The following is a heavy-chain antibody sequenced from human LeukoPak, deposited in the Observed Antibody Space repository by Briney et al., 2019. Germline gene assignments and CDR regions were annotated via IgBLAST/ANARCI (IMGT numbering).Heavy chain of an antibody. CDR1: GYTFTGYY. J-gene: IGHJ6*02. D-gene: IGHD1-1*01. V-gene: IGHV1-24*01. Sequence: ASVKVSCKASGYTFTGYYMHWVRQAPGKELEWMGGFDPEDGETIYAQKFQGRVTMTEDTSTDTAYMELSSLRSEDTAVYYCATDPSWSVQLEPNYYYGMDVWGQGTTVTVSS. CDR2: FDPEDGET. CDR3: ATDPSWSVQLEPNYYYGMDV.